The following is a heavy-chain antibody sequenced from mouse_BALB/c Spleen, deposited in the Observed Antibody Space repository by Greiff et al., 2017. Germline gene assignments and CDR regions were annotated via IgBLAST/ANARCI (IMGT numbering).Heavy chain of an antibody. Sequence: EVHLVESGPELVKPGASVKISCKTSGYTFTEYTMHWVKQSHGKSLEWIGGINPNNGGTSYNQKFKGKATLTVDKSSSTAYMELRSLTSEDSAVYYCARRGNYGSSDVWLAYWGEGTLVTVSA. CDR1: GYTFTEYT. J-gene: IGHJ3*01. CDR2: INPNNGGT. D-gene: IGHD1-1*01. CDR3: ARRGNYGSSDVWLAY. V-gene: IGHV1-18*01.